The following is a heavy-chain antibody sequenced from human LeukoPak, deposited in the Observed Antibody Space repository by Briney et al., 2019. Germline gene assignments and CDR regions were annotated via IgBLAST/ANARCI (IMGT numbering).Heavy chain of an antibody. CDR2: IYYSGST. CDR1: GGSISSSSYY. V-gene: IGHV4-39*01. CDR3: ARPAVVTDAFDI. D-gene: IGHD4-23*01. Sequence: SETLSLTCTVSGGSISSSSYYWGWIRQPPGKGLEWIGSIYYSGSTYYNPSLKSRVTISVDTSKNQFSLKLSSVTAADTAVYYCARPAVVTDAFDIWGQGTMVTVPS. J-gene: IGHJ3*02.